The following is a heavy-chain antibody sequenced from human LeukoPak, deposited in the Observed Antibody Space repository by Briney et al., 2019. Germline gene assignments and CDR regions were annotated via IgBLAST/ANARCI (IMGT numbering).Heavy chain of an antibody. CDR1: GYSFNSQG. CDR2: INTDSGNP. J-gene: IGHJ3*02. V-gene: IGHV7-4-1*02. CDR3: AREILRFDI. Sequence: ASVKVSCKASGYSFNSQGMNWVRQAPGQGLEWMGWINTDSGNPAYAQGFTGRFVFSLDSSVSTAYLQISNLMPEDTAKYYCAREILRFDIWGQGTMVIVSS.